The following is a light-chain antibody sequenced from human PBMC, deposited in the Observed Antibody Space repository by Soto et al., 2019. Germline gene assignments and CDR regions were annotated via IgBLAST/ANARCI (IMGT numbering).Light chain of an antibody. J-gene: IGLJ1*01. CDR3: SSYAGSNILYV. Sequence: QSALTQPPSASGSPGQSVTISCTRNSSDVGGYKYDSWYQQHPGKAPKLMIYEVSKRPSGVPDRFSGSKSGNTASLTVSGLQAEDEADYYCSSYAGSNILYVFGTGTKVTVL. CDR1: SSDVGGYKY. CDR2: EVS. V-gene: IGLV2-8*01.